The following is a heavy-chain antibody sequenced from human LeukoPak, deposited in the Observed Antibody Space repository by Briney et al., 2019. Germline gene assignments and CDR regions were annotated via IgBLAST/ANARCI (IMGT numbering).Heavy chain of an antibody. D-gene: IGHD3-9*01. CDR1: GGSFSGYY. V-gene: IGHV4-34*01. CDR2: INHSGST. CDR3: AREPSSSTDWYDWYLDL. Sequence: PSETLSLTCAVYGGSFSGYYWSWIRQPPGKGLEWIGEINHSGSTNYNPSLKSRVTISVDTTKNQFSLKLSSVTAADTAVYYCAREPSSSTDWYDWYLDLWGRGTLVTVSS. J-gene: IGHJ2*01.